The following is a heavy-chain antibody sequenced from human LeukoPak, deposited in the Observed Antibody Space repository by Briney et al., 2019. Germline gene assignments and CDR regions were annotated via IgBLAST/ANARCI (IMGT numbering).Heavy chain of an antibody. Sequence: PSETLSLTCTVSGGSIRNYYWSWIRQPPGKGLEWIGYIFYSGSTNYNPSLKSRVTISVDTSKNQFPLKLRSVTAADTAVYYCARVYYSSSYDYWYFDLWGRGTLVTVSS. D-gene: IGHD6-13*01. CDR1: GGSIRNYY. CDR2: IFYSGST. CDR3: ARVYYSSSYDYWYFDL. V-gene: IGHV4-59*01. J-gene: IGHJ2*01.